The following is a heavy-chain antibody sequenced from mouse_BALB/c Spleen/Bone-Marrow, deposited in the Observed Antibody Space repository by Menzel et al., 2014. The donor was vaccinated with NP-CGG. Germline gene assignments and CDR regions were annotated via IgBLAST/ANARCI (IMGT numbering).Heavy chain of an antibody. J-gene: IGHJ4*01. Sequence: EVQLQQSGPELVKPGASVEVSCKASGYAFTNYNMYWVRQSHGKSLEWIGYIDPYNGGTSYNQNFKGKATLTVDKSSSTAYMHLNSLTSEDSAVFYCARDYGNPYYAMDYWGQGTSVTVSS. D-gene: IGHD2-1*01. CDR3: ARDYGNPYYAMDY. CDR2: IDPYNGGT. V-gene: IGHV1S135*01. CDR1: GYAFTNYN.